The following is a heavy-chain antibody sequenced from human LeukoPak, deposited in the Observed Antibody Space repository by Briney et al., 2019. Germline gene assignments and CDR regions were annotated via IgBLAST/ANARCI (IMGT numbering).Heavy chain of an antibody. CDR3: ARGFPPYDYVWGSYRLYYFDY. J-gene: IGHJ4*02. D-gene: IGHD3-16*02. Sequence: SETLSLTCAVYGGSFSGYYWSWIRQPPGKGLEWIGEINPSGSTNYNPSLKSRVTVSVDTSKNQFSLKLSSVTAADMAVYYCARGFPPYDYVWGSYRLYYFDYWGQGTLVTVSS. CDR1: GGSFSGYY. CDR2: INPSGST. V-gene: IGHV4-34*01.